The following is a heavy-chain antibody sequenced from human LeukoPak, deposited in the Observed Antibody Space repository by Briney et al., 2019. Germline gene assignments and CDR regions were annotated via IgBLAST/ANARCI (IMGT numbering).Heavy chain of an antibody. J-gene: IGHJ4*02. CDR2: MNPNSGNT. V-gene: IGHV1-8*01. Sequence: GASVKVSCKASGYTFTSYDINWVRQATGQGLEWMGWMNPNSGNTGYAQKFQGRVTMTRNTSISTAYVELSSLRSEDTAVYYCARGKNYYGSGSYVFWGQGTLVTVSS. D-gene: IGHD3-10*01. CDR3: ARGKNYYGSGSYVF. CDR1: GYTFTSYD.